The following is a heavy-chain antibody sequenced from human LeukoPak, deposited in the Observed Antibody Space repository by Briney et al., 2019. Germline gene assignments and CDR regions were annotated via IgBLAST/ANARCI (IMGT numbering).Heavy chain of an antibody. CDR1: GYTFTSYD. D-gene: IGHD3-3*01. CDR2: MNPNSGNT. Sequence: PSVKVSCKASGYTFTSYDINWVRQATGQGLGWMGWMNPNSGNTGYAQKFQGRVTMTRNTSISTAYMELSSLRSEDTAVYYCARKGKTMGRLDYWGQGTLVTVSS. CDR3: ARKGKTMGRLDY. J-gene: IGHJ4*02. V-gene: IGHV1-8*01.